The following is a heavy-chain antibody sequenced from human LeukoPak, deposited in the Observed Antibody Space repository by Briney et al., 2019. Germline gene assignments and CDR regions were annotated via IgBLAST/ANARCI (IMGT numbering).Heavy chain of an antibody. V-gene: IGHV3-30*03. D-gene: IGHD3-22*01. CDR3: SVNMGSGYRFDY. Sequence: PGRSLRLSCAASGFTFSSYGMYRVRQAPGKGLEWVATISYDGSNTYYADSLKGRFTISRDISKNTLYLQMNSLRAEDTAVYYCSVNMGSGYRFDYWGQGTLVTVSS. CDR2: ISYDGSNT. J-gene: IGHJ4*02. CDR1: GFTFSSYG.